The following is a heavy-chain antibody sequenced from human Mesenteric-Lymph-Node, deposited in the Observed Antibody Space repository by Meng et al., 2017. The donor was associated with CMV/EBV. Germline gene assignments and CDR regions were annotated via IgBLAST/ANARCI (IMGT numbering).Heavy chain of an antibody. J-gene: IGHJ3*01. CDR3: AREIRAWGTTDAFDV. CDR2: IKEDGSEK. CDR1: GFSLSSYW. Sequence: GESLKISCAASGFSLSSYWMSWVRQAPGKGLEWVANIKEDGSEKYYVDSVKGRFIISRDNAKNSLYMQMNSLRAEDTAVYYCAREIRAWGTTDAFDVWGQGTMVTVSS. D-gene: IGHD1-7*01. V-gene: IGHV3-7*01.